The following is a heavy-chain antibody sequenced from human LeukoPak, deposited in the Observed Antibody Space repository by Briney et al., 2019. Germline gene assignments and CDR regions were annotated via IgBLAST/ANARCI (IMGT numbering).Heavy chain of an antibody. CDR1: GFTFSSYA. CDR3: AKDPELYYSGGGNWFDP. CDR2: ISGSGDST. Sequence: PGGSLRLSCAASGFTFSSYAMSWVRQAPGKGLEWVSAISGSGDSTYYADSVKGRFTISRDNSKNTLYLQMNSLRAEDTAVYYCAKDPELYYSGGGNWFDPWGQGTLVTVSS. V-gene: IGHV3-23*01. J-gene: IGHJ5*02. D-gene: IGHD3-10*01.